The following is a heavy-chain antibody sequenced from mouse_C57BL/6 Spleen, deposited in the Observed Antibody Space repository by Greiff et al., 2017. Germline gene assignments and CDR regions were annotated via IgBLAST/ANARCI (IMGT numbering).Heavy chain of an antibody. CDR2: IYPGDGDT. V-gene: IGHV1-82*01. J-gene: IGHJ2*01. CDR3: ARFPYDYGYFDY. Sequence: VQLQASGPELVKPGASVKISCKASGYAFSSSWMNWVKQRPGKGLEWIGRIYPGDGDTNYNGKFKGKATLTADKSSSTAYMQLSSLTSEDSAVYFCARFPYDYGYFDYWGQGTTLTVSS. D-gene: IGHD2-4*01. CDR1: GYAFSSSW.